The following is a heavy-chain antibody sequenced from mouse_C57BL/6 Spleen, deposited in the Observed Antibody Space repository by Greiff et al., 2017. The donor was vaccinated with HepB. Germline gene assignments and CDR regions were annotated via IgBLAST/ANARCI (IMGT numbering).Heavy chain of an antibody. CDR2: IDPETGGT. CDR1: GYTFTDYE. Sequence: QVQLQQSGAELVRPGASVTLSCKASGYTFTDYEMHWVKQTPVHGLEWIGAIDPETGGTAYNQKLKGKAILTADKSSSTAYMELRSLTSEVSAVYYCTRVASTGSSYPYAMDYWGQGTSVTVSS. D-gene: IGHD1-1*01. J-gene: IGHJ4*01. V-gene: IGHV1-15*01. CDR3: TRVASTGSSYPYAMDY.